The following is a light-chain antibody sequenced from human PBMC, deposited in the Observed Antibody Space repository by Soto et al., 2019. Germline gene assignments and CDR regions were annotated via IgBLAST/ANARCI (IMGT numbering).Light chain of an antibody. CDR3: NSYREDHPRFYV. Sequence: QSVLTQPASVSGSPGQSITISCTGTHSDIGNYNYVSWYQHLPGKAPKLMIYDVGSRPSGVSSRFSGSNSGDTASLAISGLQADDEADYDCNSYREDHPRFYVFGSGTKVTVL. CDR2: DVG. J-gene: IGLJ1*01. V-gene: IGLV2-14*03. CDR1: HSDIGNYNY.